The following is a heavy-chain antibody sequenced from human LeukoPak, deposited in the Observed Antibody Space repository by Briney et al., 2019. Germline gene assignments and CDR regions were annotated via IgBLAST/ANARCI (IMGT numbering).Heavy chain of an antibody. Sequence: GGSLRLSCAASGFTVSSNYMSWVRQAPGKGLEWVSVIYSGGSTYYADSVKGRFTISRDNSKNTLYLQMNSLRAEDTAVYYCARVLSWPGIAAAGKDWGQGTLVTVSS. J-gene: IGHJ4*02. V-gene: IGHV3-53*01. D-gene: IGHD6-13*01. CDR3: ARVLSWPGIAAAGKD. CDR2: IYSGGST. CDR1: GFTVSSNY.